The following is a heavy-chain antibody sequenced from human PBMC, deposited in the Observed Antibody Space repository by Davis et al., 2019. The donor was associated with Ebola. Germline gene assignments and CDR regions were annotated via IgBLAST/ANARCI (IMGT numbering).Heavy chain of an antibody. CDR3: AKYGWYGFDY. Sequence: MPGGSLRLSCTVSGTSISSHYWSWIRQPPGKGLEWIGYIYYSGSTNYNPSLKSRVTMSVDTPNNQFSLKLTSVTASDTAVYYCAKYGWYGFDYWGLGALVTVSS. CDR2: IYYSGST. V-gene: IGHV4-59*04. CDR1: GTSISSHY. J-gene: IGHJ4*02. D-gene: IGHD3-10*01.